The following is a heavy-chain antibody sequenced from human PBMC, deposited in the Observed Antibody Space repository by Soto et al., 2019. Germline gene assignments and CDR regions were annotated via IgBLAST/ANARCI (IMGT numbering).Heavy chain of an antibody. Sequence: GGSLRLSCAASGFTFNNYGMHWVRQAPGKGLEWVAVIWNDGNGYYYADSVKGRFTISRDNSKNTLYLQMNSLRAEDTAVYYCAKEVAVAVWYYGMDVWGQGTTVTVSS. CDR3: AKEVAVAVWYYGMDV. V-gene: IGHV3-30*02. CDR1: GFTFNNYG. J-gene: IGHJ6*02. CDR2: IWNDGNGY. D-gene: IGHD6-19*01.